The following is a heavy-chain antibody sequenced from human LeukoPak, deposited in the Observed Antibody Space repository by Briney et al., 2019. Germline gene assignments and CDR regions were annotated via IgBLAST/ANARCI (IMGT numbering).Heavy chain of an antibody. J-gene: IGHJ4*02. V-gene: IGHV3-53*01. CDR2: IYSGGST. CDR3: ARGPYGSGSYWVDY. Sequence: GGSLRLSCAASGFTVSSNYMSWVRQAPGKGLEWVSVIYSGGSTYYADSVKGRFTISRDNSKNTLYLQMNSLRVEDTAVYYCARGPYGSGSYWVDYWGQGTLVTVSS. CDR1: GFTVSSNY. D-gene: IGHD3-10*01.